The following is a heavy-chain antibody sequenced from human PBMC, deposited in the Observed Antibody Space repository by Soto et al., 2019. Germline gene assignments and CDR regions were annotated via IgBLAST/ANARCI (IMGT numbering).Heavy chain of an antibody. CDR3: ARDLILFPGYYYYGMDV. D-gene: IGHD3-10*01. CDR2: ISAYNGNT. Sequence: ASVKVSCTASGYTFTSYGISWVRQAPGPGLEWMGWISAYNGNTNYAQKLQGRVTMTTDTSTSTAYMELRSLRSDDTAVYYCARDLILFPGYYYYGMDVWGQGTTVTVSS. V-gene: IGHV1-18*01. CDR1: GYTFTSYG. J-gene: IGHJ6*02.